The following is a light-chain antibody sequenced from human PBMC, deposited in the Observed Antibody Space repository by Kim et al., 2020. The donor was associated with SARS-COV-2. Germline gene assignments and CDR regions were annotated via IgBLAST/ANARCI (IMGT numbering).Light chain of an antibody. CDR2: KAS. J-gene: IGKJ2*01. Sequence: DIQLTQSPPTLSASVGDRVTVTCRASENISRWLAWYQQKPGKAPKLLISKASSLESGVPSRFGGSGSGTEFTLTISSLQPDDFATYYCQQYHDDSYTFGQGTKVDIK. CDR1: ENISRW. V-gene: IGKV1-5*03. CDR3: QQYHDDSYT.